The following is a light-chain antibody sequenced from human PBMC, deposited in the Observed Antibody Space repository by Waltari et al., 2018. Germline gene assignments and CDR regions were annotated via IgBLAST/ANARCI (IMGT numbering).Light chain of an antibody. CDR2: EAS. V-gene: IGKV1D-16*01. CDR3: QQYDDLPRT. CDR1: QDISSW. Sequence: QMTQSPSSLSASVGDKVPITCHASQDISSWLAWYQQKPGKAPKPLIYEASSLLSGVPSRFSGSGSGTDYTLTITSLQPEDFATYYCQQYDDLPRTFGQGTKVELK. J-gene: IGKJ1*01.